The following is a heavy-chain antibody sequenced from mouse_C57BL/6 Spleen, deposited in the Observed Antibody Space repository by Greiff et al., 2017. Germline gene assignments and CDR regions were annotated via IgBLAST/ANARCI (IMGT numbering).Heavy chain of an antibody. CDR1: GFTFRSYG. D-gene: IGHD2-5*01. V-gene: IGHV5-6*02. Sequence: EVKLVESGGDLVKPGGSLKLSCAASGFTFRSYGMSWVRQTPDNRLEWVATISSGGSFTYYPDSVKGRFTISRDNAKNTLYLQMSSLKSEDTAMYYCGRRSNYDYFDYWGQGTTLTVSS. CDR2: ISSGGSFT. J-gene: IGHJ2*01. CDR3: GRRSNYDYFDY.